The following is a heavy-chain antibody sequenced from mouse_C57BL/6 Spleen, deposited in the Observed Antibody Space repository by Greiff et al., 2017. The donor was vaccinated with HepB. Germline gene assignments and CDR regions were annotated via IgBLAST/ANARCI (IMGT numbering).Heavy chain of an antibody. CDR1: GYTFTSYW. D-gene: IGHD1-1*01. Sequence: QVQLQQPGAELVKPGASVKLSCKASGYTFTSYWMQWVKQRPGQGLEWIGEIDPSDSYTNYNQKFKGKATLTVDTSSSTAYMQLSRLTSEDSAVYYCARRSVYYGFDYWGQGTTLTVSS. J-gene: IGHJ2*01. CDR2: IDPSDSYT. CDR3: ARRSVYYGFDY. V-gene: IGHV1-50*01.